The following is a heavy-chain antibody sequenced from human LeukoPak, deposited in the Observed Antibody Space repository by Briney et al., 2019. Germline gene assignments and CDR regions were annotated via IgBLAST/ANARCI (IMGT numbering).Heavy chain of an antibody. CDR3: ARTGGRLLSYFMDV. V-gene: IGHV3-7*01. Sequence: GGSLRLSCAASGFTFSAYWMTWVRQAPGKGLEWVANIKQDGSEKYYVDSLKGRFTISRDNAKNSLYLQMSSLRAEDTAVYYCARTGGRLLSYFMDVWGKGTTVTVSS. CDR2: IKQDGSEK. J-gene: IGHJ6*03. CDR1: GFTFSAYW. D-gene: IGHD1-1*01.